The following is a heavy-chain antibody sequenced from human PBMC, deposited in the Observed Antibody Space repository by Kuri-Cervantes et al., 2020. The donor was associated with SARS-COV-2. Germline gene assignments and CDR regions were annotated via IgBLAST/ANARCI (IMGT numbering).Heavy chain of an antibody. CDR3: AKGPYYDFWSGYYTTGLFDYYGMDV. J-gene: IGHJ6*02. CDR1: GLTFSTFA. Sequence: ETLSLTCAASGLTFSTFAMGWVRQAPGKGLEWVSFIDNAASNTYYADFVKGRFTISRDSSTNMVSLQMNSLRGDDTAVYYCAKGPYYDFWSGYYTTGLFDYYGMDVWGQGTTVTVSS. D-gene: IGHD3-3*01. CDR2: IDNAASNT. V-gene: IGHV3-23*03.